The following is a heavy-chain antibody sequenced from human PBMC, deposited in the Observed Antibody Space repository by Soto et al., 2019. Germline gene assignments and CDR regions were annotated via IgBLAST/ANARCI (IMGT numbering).Heavy chain of an antibody. D-gene: IGHD2-2*01. Sequence: PGGSLRLSCAASGFTVSSNYMSWVRQAPGKGLEWVSVIYSGGSTYYADSVKGRFTISRHNSKNTLYLQMNSLRAEDTAVYYCARESAYCSSTSCYVYYYYMDVWGKGTTVTVSS. CDR1: GFTVSSNY. CDR2: IYSGGST. CDR3: ARESAYCSSTSCYVYYYYMDV. J-gene: IGHJ6*03. V-gene: IGHV3-53*04.